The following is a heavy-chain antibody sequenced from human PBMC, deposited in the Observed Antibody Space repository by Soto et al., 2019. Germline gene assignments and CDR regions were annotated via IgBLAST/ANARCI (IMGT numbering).Heavy chain of an antibody. V-gene: IGHV3-15*01. CDR1: GFTFSNAW. Sequence: AGGSLRLSCAASGFTFSNAWMSWVRQAPGKGREWVGRTKSNTNGGTTDYAAHEKGRFAISRDDSKNTLYLQIKSLKTEDAGVYYCTTDVPIHRYWGQGTLVSVSS. CDR2: TKSNTNGGTT. J-gene: IGHJ4*02. CDR3: TTDVPIHRY. D-gene: IGHD5-18*01.